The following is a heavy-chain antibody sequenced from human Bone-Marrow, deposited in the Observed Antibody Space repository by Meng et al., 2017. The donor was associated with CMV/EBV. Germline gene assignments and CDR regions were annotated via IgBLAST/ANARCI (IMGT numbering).Heavy chain of an antibody. V-gene: IGHV1-69*05. D-gene: IGHD2-2*01. CDR3: ARELWDLGYCSSTCSRGGTGVDF. CDR2: IIPIFGTA. Sequence: AVKVSCKASGGTFSSYAISWVRQAPGQGLQWMGGIIPIFGTANYAQKFKGRVAMIRDTSISTAYKELSRLRSDDTAVYYCARELWDLGYCSSTCSRGGTGVDFWGQGTLVTVSS. J-gene: IGHJ4*02. CDR1: GGTFSSYA.